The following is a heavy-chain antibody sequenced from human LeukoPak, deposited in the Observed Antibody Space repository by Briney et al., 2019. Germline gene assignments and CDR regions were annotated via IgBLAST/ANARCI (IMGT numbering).Heavy chain of an antibody. Sequence: PGGSLRLSCAASGFTVSSCGFNWVRQAPGKGLEWVSSIGPTGTDRYYADSVRGRFTISRDNAKNSMYLQMDSLRDEDTAVYYCATETIGRHYDYWGQGTLLTVPS. CDR1: GFTVSSCG. D-gene: IGHD1-14*01. CDR2: IGPTGTDR. J-gene: IGHJ4*02. CDR3: ATETIGRHYDY. V-gene: IGHV3-21*01.